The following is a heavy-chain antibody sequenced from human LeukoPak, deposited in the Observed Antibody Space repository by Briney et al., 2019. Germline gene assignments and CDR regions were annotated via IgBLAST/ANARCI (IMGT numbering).Heavy chain of an antibody. CDR2: IFYGGGT. CDR1: GGSISGSSYY. V-gene: IGHV4-39*07. CDR3: ARDTGKSRGIDY. Sequence: SETLSLTCTVSGGSISGSSYYWGWIRQPPGKGLEWIGTIFYGGGTHYNPSLKSRITISVDTSKNQFSLELNSVTAADTAVYYCARDTGKSRGIDYWGQGTLVTVSS. J-gene: IGHJ4*02. D-gene: IGHD4-17*01.